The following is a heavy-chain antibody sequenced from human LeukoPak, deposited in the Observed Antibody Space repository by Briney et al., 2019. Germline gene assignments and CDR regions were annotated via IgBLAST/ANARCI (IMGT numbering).Heavy chain of an antibody. J-gene: IGHJ5*02. Sequence: ASVKVSCKASGYTFTSYDINLVRQATGQGLEWMGWMNPNSGNTGYAQKFQGRVTMTRNTSISTAYMELSSLRSEDTALYYCARDNGAYYYGSSGYTNWFDPWGQGTLVTVSS. D-gene: IGHD3-22*01. CDR1: GYTFTSYD. CDR2: MNPNSGNT. CDR3: ARDNGAYYYGSSGYTNWFDP. V-gene: IGHV1-8*01.